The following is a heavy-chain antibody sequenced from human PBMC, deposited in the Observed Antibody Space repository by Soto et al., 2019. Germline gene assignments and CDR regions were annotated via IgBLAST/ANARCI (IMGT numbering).Heavy chain of an antibody. Sequence: EVQLVESGGGLVQPGGSLRLSCAASGFTFSSYSMNWVRQAPGKGLEWVSYISSSSSTIYYADSVKGRFTISRDNAKNSLYLQMNSLRAEDTAVYYCARDLGLRLLSSEDYWGQGTLVTVSS. CDR3: ARDLGLRLLSSEDY. CDR2: ISSSSSTI. D-gene: IGHD2-21*02. CDR1: GFTFSSYS. V-gene: IGHV3-48*01. J-gene: IGHJ4*02.